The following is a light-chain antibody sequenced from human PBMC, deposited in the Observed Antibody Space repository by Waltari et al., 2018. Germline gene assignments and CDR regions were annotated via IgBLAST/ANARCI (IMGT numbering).Light chain of an antibody. CDR3: QQYANSPLT. CDR2: GAS. CDR1: QIITNNY. J-gene: IGKJ4*01. Sequence: EIVLTQSPGAMSLSPRGRATLSCRATQIITNNYLAWYQQKPGQAPRLLIFGASNRATGIPDRFTGSGSGTDFTLTIYGLEPEDSAVYYCQQYANSPLTFGGGA. V-gene: IGKV3-20*01.